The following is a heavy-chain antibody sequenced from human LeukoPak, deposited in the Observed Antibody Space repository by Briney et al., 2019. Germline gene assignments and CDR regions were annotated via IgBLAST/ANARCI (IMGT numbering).Heavy chain of an antibody. D-gene: IGHD3-10*01. CDR1: GGSISSYY. V-gene: IGHV4-59*01. CDR3: ARGLWFGPTFDY. J-gene: IGHJ4*02. CDR2: IGYRGST. Sequence: SETLSLTCTVSGGSISSYYWSWIRQPPGKGLEWIGYIGYRGSTNYNPSLKSRVTISVDTSKNQFFLKLNSVTAADTAVYYCARGLWFGPTFDYWGQGTLITAS.